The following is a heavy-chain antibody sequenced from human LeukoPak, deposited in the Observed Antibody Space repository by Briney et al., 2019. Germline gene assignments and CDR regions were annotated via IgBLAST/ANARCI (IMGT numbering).Heavy chain of an antibody. J-gene: IGHJ4*02. CDR2: INHSGST. CDR1: GFTFSSYS. Sequence: PGGSLRLSCAASGFTFSSYSMNWVRQPPGKGLEWIGEINHSGSTNYNPSLKSRVTISVDTSKNQFSLKLSSVTAADTAVYYCARGLGRSPNYDFCNWGQGTLVTVSS. CDR3: ARGLGRSPNYDFCN. V-gene: IGHV4-34*01. D-gene: IGHD3-3*01.